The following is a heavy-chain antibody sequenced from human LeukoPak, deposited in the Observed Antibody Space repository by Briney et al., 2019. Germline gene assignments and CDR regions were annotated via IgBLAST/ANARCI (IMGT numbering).Heavy chain of an antibody. D-gene: IGHD3-10*01. V-gene: IGHV3-66*01. Sequence: GGSLRLSCSVSGLTVRDNFFDWVRQTPGKGLEWVSIVYNSGKTFYGDSVKGRFTISRDRSKNTLYLQMNRLRVEDTAVYYCVGGDFDYWGQGALVTVSS. CDR3: VGGDFDY. CDR2: VYNSGKT. CDR1: GLTVRDNF. J-gene: IGHJ4*02.